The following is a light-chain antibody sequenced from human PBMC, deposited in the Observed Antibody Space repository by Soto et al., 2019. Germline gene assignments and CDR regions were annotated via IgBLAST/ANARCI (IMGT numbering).Light chain of an antibody. Sequence: EIVLTQSPGTLSLSPGERATLALRASQSVSTSDFAWYQQKPGQAPRLLMYGASHRASGIPDRFSGSGSGTDFTLTISRLEPEDFAVYYCQQYDRSLTFGGGTKVDI. CDR3: QQYDRSLT. J-gene: IGKJ4*01. CDR1: QSVSTSD. V-gene: IGKV3-20*01. CDR2: GAS.